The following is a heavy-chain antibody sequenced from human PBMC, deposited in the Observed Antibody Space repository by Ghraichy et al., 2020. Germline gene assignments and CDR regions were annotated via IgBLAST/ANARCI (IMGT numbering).Heavy chain of an antibody. J-gene: IGHJ6*03. Sequence: ASVKVSCKASGYTFIGYYMHWVRQAPGQGLEWMGRINPNSGGTSFARKFQGRVTMTRDTSISTAYMELSSLRSDDAAVYHCARDGSSTAPTSWVYYYMDVWGKGTMVTVSS. CDR1: GYTFIGYY. V-gene: IGHV1-2*06. CDR2: INPNSGGT. CDR3: ARDGSSTAPTSWVYYYMDV. D-gene: IGHD6-6*01.